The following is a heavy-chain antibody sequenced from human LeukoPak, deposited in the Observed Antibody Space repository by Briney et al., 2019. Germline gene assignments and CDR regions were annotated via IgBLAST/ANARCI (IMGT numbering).Heavy chain of an antibody. V-gene: IGHV4-39*01. J-gene: IGHJ5*02. Sequence: SETLSLTCTVSGGSISSSSYYWGWIRQPPGKGLEWIGSIYYSGSTYYNPSLKSRVTISVDTSKNQFSLKLSSVTAADTAVYYCAGASGYDFWSGYNWFDPWGQGTLVTVSS. CDR3: AGASGYDFWSGYNWFDP. CDR1: GGSISSSSYY. D-gene: IGHD3-3*01. CDR2: IYYSGST.